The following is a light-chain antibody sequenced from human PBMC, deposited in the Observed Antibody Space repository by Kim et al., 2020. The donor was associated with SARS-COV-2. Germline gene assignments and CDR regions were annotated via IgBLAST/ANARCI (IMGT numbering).Light chain of an antibody. CDR1: QGFNDW. CDR2: KAS. J-gene: IGKJ1*01. V-gene: IGKV1-5*03. Sequence: DIQMTQFPSTLSASVGDRVTITCRASQGFNDWLAWYQQKPGKAPNLLIYKASNLKSGVSSRFSGSGSGTEFTLTISSLQPDDAATYYCQQYSHYSQTFGQGTKVDIK. CDR3: QQYSHYSQT.